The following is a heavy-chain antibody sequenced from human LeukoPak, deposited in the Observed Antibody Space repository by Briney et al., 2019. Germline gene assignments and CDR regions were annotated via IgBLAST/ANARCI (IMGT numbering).Heavy chain of an antibody. CDR3: ARVMGITMVRGVLGCFDY. V-gene: IGHV3-48*04. D-gene: IGHD3-10*01. CDR2: ISSSSSTI. J-gene: IGHJ4*02. Sequence: GGSLRLSCAASGFTFSSYSMNWVRQAPGKGLEWVSYISSSSSTIYYADSVKGRFTISRDNAKNSLYLQMNSLRAEDTAVYYCARVMGITMVRGVLGCFDYWGQGTLVTVSS. CDR1: GFTFSSYS.